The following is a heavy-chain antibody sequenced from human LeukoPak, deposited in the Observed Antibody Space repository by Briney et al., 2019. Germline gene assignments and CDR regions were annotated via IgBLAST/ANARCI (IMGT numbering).Heavy chain of an antibody. V-gene: IGHV5-51*01. Sequence: GESLKISCKGSGYSFTSYWIGWVRQMPGKGLEWMGIIYPGDSDTRYSPSFQGQVTISADKSISTAYLQWSSLKASDTAMYYCARHLTLNYGSGSYYNAPYGYWGQGTLVTVSS. CDR3: ARHLTLNYGSGSYYNAPYGY. CDR2: IYPGDSDT. J-gene: IGHJ4*02. D-gene: IGHD3-10*01. CDR1: GYSFTSYW.